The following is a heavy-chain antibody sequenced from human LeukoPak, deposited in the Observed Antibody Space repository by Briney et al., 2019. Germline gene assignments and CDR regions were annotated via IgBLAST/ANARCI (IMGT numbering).Heavy chain of an antibody. D-gene: IGHD3-3*01. CDR3: ARGLTVLRFLEWLVFGY. CDR1: GYTFTGYY. V-gene: IGHV1-2*02. J-gene: IGHJ4*02. CDR2: INPNSGGT. Sequence: ASVKVSCKASGYTFTGYYMHWVRQAPGQGLEWMGWINPNSGGTNYAQKFQGRVTMTRDTSISTAYMELSRLRSDDTAVYYCARGLTVLRFLEWLVFGYWGQGTLVTVPS.